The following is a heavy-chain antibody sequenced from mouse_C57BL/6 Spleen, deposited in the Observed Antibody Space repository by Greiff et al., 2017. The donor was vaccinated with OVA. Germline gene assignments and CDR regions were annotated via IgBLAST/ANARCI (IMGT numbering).Heavy chain of an antibody. CDR2: IFPGGGCT. V-gene: IGHV1-9*01. J-gene: IGHJ3*01. CDR1: GYTFTGYW. D-gene: IGHD2-2*01. Sequence: VQLQESGAELMKPGASVKLSCKATGYTFTGYWIEWVKQRPGHGLEWIGEIFPGGGCTNYNEKFKGKATLTAGKSSNTAYLQLSSLTTEDSASYSCARGMVTTEGFAYWGQGTLVTVSA. CDR3: ARGMVTTEGFAY.